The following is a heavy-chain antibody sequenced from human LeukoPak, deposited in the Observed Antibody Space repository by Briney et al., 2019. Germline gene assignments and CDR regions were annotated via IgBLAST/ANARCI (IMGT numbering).Heavy chain of an antibody. CDR2: ISYDGSNK. V-gene: IGHV3-30*04. CDR1: GFTFSSYA. J-gene: IGHJ4*02. D-gene: IGHD3-10*01. Sequence: GGSLRLSCAASGFTFSSYAMHWVRQAPGKGLEWVAVISYDGSNKYYADSVKGRFTISRDNSKNTLYLQMNSLRAEDTAVYYCATSSMVRGAQFDYWGQGTLVTASS. CDR3: ATSSMVRGAQFDY.